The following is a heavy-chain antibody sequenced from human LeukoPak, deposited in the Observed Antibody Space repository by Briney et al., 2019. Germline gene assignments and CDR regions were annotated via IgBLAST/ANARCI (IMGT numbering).Heavy chain of an antibody. J-gene: IGHJ3*02. V-gene: IGHV3-23*01. CDR1: GFTFSSHA. CDR3: AKGRYYYDNSDAFEI. Sequence: GGSLRLSCAAPGFTFSSHAMNWVRQAPGKGLEWVSTISGSGSSTYYAAPVKGQFTISRDNSKNTLYLQMNSLRAEDTAVYHCAKGRYYYDNSDAFEIWGQGTMVTVSS. D-gene: IGHD3-22*01. CDR2: ISGSGSST.